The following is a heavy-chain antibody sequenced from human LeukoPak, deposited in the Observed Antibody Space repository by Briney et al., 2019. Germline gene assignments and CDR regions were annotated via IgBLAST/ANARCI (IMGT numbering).Heavy chain of an antibody. J-gene: IGHJ4*02. CDR3: AKVGYGDLDH. V-gene: IGHV3-23*01. CDR1: GQMFSSYA. Sequence: GGSLRLSCAASGQMFSSYAMTWVRQATGKGLEWGSSISGSGEFTDYADSEKGRFTISRDNPENTVYLQMSSLRVDDTATYFCAKVGYGDLDHWGQGVLVPVSS. D-gene: IGHD4-17*01. CDR2: ISGSGEFT.